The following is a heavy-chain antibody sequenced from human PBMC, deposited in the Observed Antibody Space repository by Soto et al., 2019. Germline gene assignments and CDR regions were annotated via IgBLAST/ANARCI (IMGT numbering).Heavy chain of an antibody. J-gene: IGHJ4*02. Sequence: PGGSLRLSCAASGFTFSSYAMSWVRQAPGKGLEWVSAISGSGGSTYYADSVKGRFTISRDNSKNTLYLQMNSLRAEDTAVYYCAKAPPAPFEYSRREYYFDYWGQGTLVTVSS. V-gene: IGHV3-23*01. CDR1: GFTFSSYA. CDR3: AKAPPAPFEYSRREYYFDY. CDR2: ISGSGGST. D-gene: IGHD6-6*01.